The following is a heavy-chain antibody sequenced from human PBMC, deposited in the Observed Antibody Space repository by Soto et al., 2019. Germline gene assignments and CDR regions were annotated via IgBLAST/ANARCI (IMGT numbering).Heavy chain of an antibody. Sequence: QVQLQQWGAGLLKPSETLSLTCAVYGGSFSGYYWSWIRQPPGKGLEWIGEINHSGSTNYNPSLRSRVTISVDTSKNQFSLKLSSVTAADPAVYYCARAALIVVVVAAAGFDPWGQGTLVTVSS. J-gene: IGHJ5*02. CDR1: GGSFSGYY. D-gene: IGHD2-15*01. V-gene: IGHV4-34*01. CDR3: ARAALIVVVVAAAGFDP. CDR2: INHSGST.